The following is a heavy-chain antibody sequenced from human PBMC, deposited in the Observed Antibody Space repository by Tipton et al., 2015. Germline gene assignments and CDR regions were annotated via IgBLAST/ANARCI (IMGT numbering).Heavy chain of an antibody. CDR2: IQYSGGT. J-gene: IGHJ6*02. Sequence: TLSLTCSVSSDSISKYYWSWIRQPPGKELQWIGYIQYSGGTNYNPSLESRVTMSRDTSKNQFSLKLTSVTAADTAVYFCARDLEHGMDVWGQGTTVTVS. CDR1: SDSISKYY. V-gene: IGHV4-59*12. CDR3: ARDLEHGMDV.